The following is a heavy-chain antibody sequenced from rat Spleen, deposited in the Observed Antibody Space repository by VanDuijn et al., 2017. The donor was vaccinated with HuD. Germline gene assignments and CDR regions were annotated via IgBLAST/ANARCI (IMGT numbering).Heavy chain of an antibody. CDR1: GFSLTSYN. D-gene: IGHD1-5*01. CDR2: IWAGGNT. Sequence: QVQLKESGPGLVQPSETLSLTCTVSGFSLTSYNVHWVRQPPGKGLEWMGTIWAGGNTAYNSALKSRLSISRDTSKSQVFLKMNSLQTEDTATYYCARTYRYKIDYWGQGVMVTVSS. V-gene: IGHV2-30*01. CDR3: ARTYRYKIDY. J-gene: IGHJ2*01.